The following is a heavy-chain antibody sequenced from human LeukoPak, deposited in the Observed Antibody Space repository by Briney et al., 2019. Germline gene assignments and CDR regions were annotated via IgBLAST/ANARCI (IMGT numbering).Heavy chain of an antibody. V-gene: IGHV3-66*01. D-gene: IGHD3-22*01. CDR3: ARDEPRWAYYYDSSGPFDY. CDR1: GFTVSSNY. CDR2: IYSGGST. J-gene: IGHJ4*02. Sequence: PGGSLRLSCAASGFTVSSNYMSWVRQAPGKGLEWVSVIYSGGSTYYADSVKGRFTISRDNSKNTLYLQMNSLRAEDTAVYYCARDEPRWAYYYDSSGPFDYWGQGTLVTVSP.